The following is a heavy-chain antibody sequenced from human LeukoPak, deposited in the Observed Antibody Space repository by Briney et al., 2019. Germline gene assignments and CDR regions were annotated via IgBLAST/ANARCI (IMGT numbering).Heavy chain of an antibody. CDR1: GYTFTNYG. V-gene: IGHV1-18*01. CDR2: ISAYNGNT. Sequence: ASVKVSCKASGYTFTNYGISWVRQAPGQGLEWMGWISAYNGNTNSAQKFQGRVTMTTDTSTNTAYMELRSLRSDDTAVYYCARDFSSVHRGEVSYHSGQGTLVTVSS. CDR3: ARDFSSVHRGEVSYH. J-gene: IGHJ5*02. D-gene: IGHD3-10*01.